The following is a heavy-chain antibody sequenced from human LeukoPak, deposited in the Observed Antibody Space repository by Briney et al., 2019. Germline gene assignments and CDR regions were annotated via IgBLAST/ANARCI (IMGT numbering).Heavy chain of an antibody. CDR1: DGLFSGYY. J-gene: IGHJ5*02. V-gene: IGHV4-34*01. D-gene: IGHD2-2*02. CDR2: VNHSGTT. CDR3: ARVPDCSTTSCYTLGWLDP. Sequence: SETLSLTCAVYDGLFSGYYWSWIRQPPGMGLEWIGEVNHSGTTNYNPSLKSRVTISVDTSKSQFSLKLTSVTAVDTAVYYCARVPDCSTTSCYTLGWLDPWGQGTLVTVSS.